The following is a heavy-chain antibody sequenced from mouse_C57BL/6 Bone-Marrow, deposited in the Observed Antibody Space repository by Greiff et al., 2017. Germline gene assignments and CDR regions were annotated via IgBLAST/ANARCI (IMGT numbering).Heavy chain of an antibody. V-gene: IGHV2-2*01. CDR1: GFSLTSYG. CDR2: IWSGGST. J-gene: IGHJ3*01. Sequence: VQLVESGPGLVQPSQSLSITCTVSGFSLTSYGVHWVRQSPGKGLELLGVIWSGGSTDYNAAFISRLSISKDNSKSQVFFKMNSLQADDTAIYYCARKEMYYDYDVGFAYWGQGTLVTVSA. D-gene: IGHD2-4*01. CDR3: ARKEMYYDYDVGFAY.